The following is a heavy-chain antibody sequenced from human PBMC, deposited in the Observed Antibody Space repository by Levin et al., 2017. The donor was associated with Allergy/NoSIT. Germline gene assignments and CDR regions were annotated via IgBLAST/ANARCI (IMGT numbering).Heavy chain of an antibody. V-gene: IGHV4-31*03. D-gene: IGHD5-24*01. CDR1: CGSISSGGYY. CDR3: ARSGRTWLKLRGFDY. J-gene: IGHJ4*02. Sequence: SQTLSLTCNVSCGSISSGGYYWSWIRQHPGKGLEWIGYIYYSESTYYNPSLRSRATMSGDTAKNQFSLKLNSVTAADTAVYYCARSGRTWLKLRGFDYWGQGTLVTVSS. CDR2: IYYSEST.